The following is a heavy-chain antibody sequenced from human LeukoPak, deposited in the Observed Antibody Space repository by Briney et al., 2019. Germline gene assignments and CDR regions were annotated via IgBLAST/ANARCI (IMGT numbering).Heavy chain of an antibody. CDR1: GGSFSGYY. D-gene: IGHD3-10*01. CDR3: ARNSGSGKNWFDP. V-gene: IGHV4-34*01. CDR2: INHSGST. Sequence: SETLSLTCAVDGGSFSGYYWSWIRQPPGKGLEWIGEINHSGSTNYNPSFKSRVTISVDTSKNQFSLKLSSVTAADTALYYCARNSGSGKNWFDPWGQGTLVTVSS. J-gene: IGHJ5*02.